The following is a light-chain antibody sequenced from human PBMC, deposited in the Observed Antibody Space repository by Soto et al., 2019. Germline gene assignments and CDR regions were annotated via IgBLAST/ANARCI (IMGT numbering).Light chain of an antibody. CDR1: QGISNY. V-gene: IGKV1-27*01. CDR3: QKYNSGPPVT. Sequence: DIQMTQSPSSLSASVGDRVTITCRASQGISNYLAWYQQKPGQVPKLLIYAASTLQSGDPSRFSGSGSGTEFTLTISSLQPEDVGSYYCQKYNSGPPVTFGPGTKVDIK. J-gene: IGKJ3*01. CDR2: AAS.